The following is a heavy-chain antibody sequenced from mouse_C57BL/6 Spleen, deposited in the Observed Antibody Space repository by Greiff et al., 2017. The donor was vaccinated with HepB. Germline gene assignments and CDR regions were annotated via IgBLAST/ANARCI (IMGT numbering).Heavy chain of an antibody. CDR1: GYTFTSYW. V-gene: IGHV1-69*01. Sequence: QVQLQQPGAELVMPGASVKLSCKASGYTFTSYWMHWVKQRPGQGLEWIGEIDPSDSYTNYNQKFKGKSTLTVDKSSSTAYMQLSSLTSEDSAVYYCARSYYGSSFKGYFDVWGTGTTVTVSS. CDR2: IDPSDSYT. CDR3: ARSYYGSSFKGYFDV. J-gene: IGHJ1*03. D-gene: IGHD1-1*01.